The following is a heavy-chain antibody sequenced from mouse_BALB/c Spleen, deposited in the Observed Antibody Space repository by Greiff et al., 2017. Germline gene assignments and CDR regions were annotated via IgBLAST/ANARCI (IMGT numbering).Heavy chain of an antibody. CDR1: GFTFSSYG. J-gene: IGHJ3*01. V-gene: IGHV5-6-3*01. CDR2: INSNGGST. D-gene: IGHD1-1*01. CDR3: ARYYYFAY. Sequence: EVKVVESGGGLVQPGGSLKLSCAASGFTFSSYGMSWVRQTPDKRLELVATINSNGGSTYYPDSVKGRFTISRDNTKNTLYLQMSSLKSEDTAMYYCARYYYFAYWGQGTLVTVSA.